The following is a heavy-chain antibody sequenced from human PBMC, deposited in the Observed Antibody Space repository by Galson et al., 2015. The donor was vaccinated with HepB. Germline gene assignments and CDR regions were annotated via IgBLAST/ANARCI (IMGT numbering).Heavy chain of an antibody. CDR1: GFTFSSYT. CDR2: ISSSSSYI. V-gene: IGHV3-21*01. CDR3: ARLSIGRSDFDY. J-gene: IGHJ4*02. D-gene: IGHD2/OR15-2a*01. Sequence: SLRLSCAASGFTFSSYTINWVRQAPGKGLEWVSSISSSSSYINYADSVKSRFTISRDNAKNSLYLQMNSLRAEDTAVYYCARLSIGRSDFDYWGQGTLVTVSS.